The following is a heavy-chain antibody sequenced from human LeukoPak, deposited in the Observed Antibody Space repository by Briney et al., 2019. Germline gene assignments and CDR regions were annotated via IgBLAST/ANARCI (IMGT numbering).Heavy chain of an antibody. J-gene: IGHJ5*02. CDR1: GGSISSYY. D-gene: IGHD5-24*01. CDR3: VRYVKRRWLQIPWFDP. Sequence: SETLSLTCTVSGGSISSYYWSWIRQPPGKGLEWIGYIYYSGSTNYNPSLKSRVTISVDTSKNQFSLKLSSVTAADTAVYCCVRYVKRRWLQIPWFDPWGQGTLVTVSS. CDR2: IYYSGST. V-gene: IGHV4-59*01.